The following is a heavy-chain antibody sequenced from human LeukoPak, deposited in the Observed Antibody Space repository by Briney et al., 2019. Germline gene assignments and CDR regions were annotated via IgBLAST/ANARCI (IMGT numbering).Heavy chain of an antibody. CDR2: ISAYNGNT. V-gene: IGHV1-18*01. J-gene: IGHJ4*02. Sequence: GASVKVSCKASGYTSTNYATSWERHAPGQVLEWEGWISAYNGNTNYAQKLQGRVTMTTDTSTSTAYMDLRSLRSDDTAVYYCARVRNSGFRYVDSWGQGTLVTVSS. CDR3: ARVRNSGFRYVDS. CDR1: GYTSTNYA. D-gene: IGHD5-12*01.